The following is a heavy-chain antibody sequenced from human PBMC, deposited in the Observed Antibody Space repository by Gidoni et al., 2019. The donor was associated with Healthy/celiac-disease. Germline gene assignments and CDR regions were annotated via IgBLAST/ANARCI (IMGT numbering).Heavy chain of an antibody. V-gene: IGHV3-23*01. Sequence: EVQLLESGGGLVQPGGSLRLSCAPSGFTFSRYAMSWVRQAPGKGLEWVSAISGSGGSTYYADAVKGRFTISRDNSKNTLYLQMNSLRAEDTAVYYCAKADRGATKVYYYGMDVWGQGTTVTVSS. CDR3: AKADRGATKVYYYGMDV. CDR2: ISGSGGST. D-gene: IGHD1-26*01. CDR1: GFTFSRYA. J-gene: IGHJ6*02.